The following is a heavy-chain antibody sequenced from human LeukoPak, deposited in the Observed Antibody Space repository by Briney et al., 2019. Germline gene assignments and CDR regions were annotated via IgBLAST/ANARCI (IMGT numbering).Heavy chain of an antibody. CDR2: IYSDGNT. Sequence: PGGSLRLSCAASGFTVSSAYISWVRQAPGKGLEWLSAIYSDGNTYYADSVKGRFTIFRDNSKNMLYLQMNSLRAEDTAVYYCARGAYYYEDWGQGTLVTVSS. CDR3: ARGAYYYED. D-gene: IGHD3-22*01. V-gene: IGHV3-66*01. CDR1: GFTVSSAY. J-gene: IGHJ4*02.